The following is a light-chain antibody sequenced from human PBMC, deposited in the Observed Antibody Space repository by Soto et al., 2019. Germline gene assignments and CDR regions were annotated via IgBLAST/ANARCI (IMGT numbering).Light chain of an antibody. Sequence: DIQLTQSPSSLSASVGDRVTISCRASERISDYLAWYQQKPGKAPKLLINTASSLRSGVPSRFSGSGSGTDFTLTIDSLQPEDFATYFCQQTNTAPWTFGQGTKVDIK. CDR2: TAS. CDR1: ERISDY. V-gene: IGKV1-39*01. J-gene: IGKJ1*01. CDR3: QQTNTAPWT.